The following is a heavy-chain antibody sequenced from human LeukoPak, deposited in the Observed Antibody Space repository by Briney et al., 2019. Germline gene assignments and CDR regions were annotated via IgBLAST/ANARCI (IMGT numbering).Heavy chain of an antibody. V-gene: IGHV4-61*01. J-gene: IGHJ4*02. CDR3: ARGSVDIVATTGFDY. Sequence: SETLSLTCTVSGVSVSSGSYYWSWLRQPPGKGLEWIGYIYYSGSTNYNPSLKSRVTISVDTSKNQFSLKLSSVTAADTAVYYCARGSVDIVATTGFDYWGQGTLVTVSS. CDR1: GVSVSSGSYY. CDR2: IYYSGST. D-gene: IGHD5-12*01.